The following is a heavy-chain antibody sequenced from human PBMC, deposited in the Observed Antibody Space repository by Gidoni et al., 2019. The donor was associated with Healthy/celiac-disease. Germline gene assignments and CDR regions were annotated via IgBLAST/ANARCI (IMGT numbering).Heavy chain of an antibody. CDR3: LGYCSGGSCYDDYGMDV. V-gene: IGHV3-49*04. J-gene: IGHJ6*02. Sequence: EVQLVESGGGLVQPGRSLRLSCTASGFTFGDYAMSWVRQAPGKGLEWVGFIRSKAYGGTTEYAASVKGRFTISRDDSKSIAYLQMNSLKTEDTAVYYCLGYCSGGSCYDDYGMDVWGQGTTVTVSS. CDR1: GFTFGDYA. D-gene: IGHD2-15*01. CDR2: IRSKAYGGTT.